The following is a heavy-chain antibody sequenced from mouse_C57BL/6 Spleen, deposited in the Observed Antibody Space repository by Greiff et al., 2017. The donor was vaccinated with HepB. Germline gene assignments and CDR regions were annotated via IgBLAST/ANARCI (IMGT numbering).Heavy chain of an antibody. CDR1: GYTFTDYE. Sequence: LQESGAELVRPGASVTLSCKASGYTFTDYEMHWVKQTPVHGLEWIGAIDPETGGTAYNQKFKGKAILTADKSSSTAYMELRSLTSEDSAVYYCTSPLKGYWGQGTTLTVSS. CDR3: TSPLKGY. J-gene: IGHJ2*01. V-gene: IGHV1-15*01. D-gene: IGHD1-3*01. CDR2: IDPETGGT.